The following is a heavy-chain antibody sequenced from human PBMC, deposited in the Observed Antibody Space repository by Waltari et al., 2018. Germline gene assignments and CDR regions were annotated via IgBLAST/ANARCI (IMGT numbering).Heavy chain of an antibody. J-gene: IGHJ6*02. CDR1: GFTFSIYG. V-gene: IGHV3-74*01. CDR2: INSDGSST. CDR3: ARVGDFWSGGLTGTRYYYYGMDV. Sequence: EVQLVESGGGLVQPGGSLRLSCAAAGFTFSIYGMHWVRQAPGKGLVWVSRINSDGSSTNYADSVKGRFTISRDNAKNTLYLQMNSLRAEDTAVYYCARVGDFWSGGLTGTRYYYYGMDVWDQGP. D-gene: IGHD3-3*01.